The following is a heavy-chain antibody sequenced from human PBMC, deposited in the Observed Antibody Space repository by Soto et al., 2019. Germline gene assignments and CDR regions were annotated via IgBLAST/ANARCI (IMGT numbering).Heavy chain of an antibody. V-gene: IGHV3-30*18. CDR2: ISYDGSNK. J-gene: IGHJ4*02. CDR1: GFTFSSYG. D-gene: IGHD4-17*01. Sequence: QVQLVESGGGVVQPGRSLRLSCAASGFTFSSYGMHWVRQAPGKGLEWVAGISYDGSNKYYADSVKGRFTISRDNSKNTLYLQMNSLRAEDTAVYYCAKDSTVTCFDYWGQGTLVTVSS. CDR3: AKDSTVTCFDY.